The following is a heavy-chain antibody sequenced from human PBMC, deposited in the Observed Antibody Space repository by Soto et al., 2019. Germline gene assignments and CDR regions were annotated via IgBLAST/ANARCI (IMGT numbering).Heavy chain of an antibody. Sequence: EVQLVESGGGLVKPGGSLRVSCAASGFTFSNYTMNWVRQAPGKGLEWVSAISSSSLYIYYADSVKGRFTISRDNAKNSLYLQMNSLGAEDTAVYYCARANYDFWSGYSNYFGMDVCGQGTTVTVSS. CDR1: GFTFSNYT. CDR2: ISSSSLYI. V-gene: IGHV3-21*01. J-gene: IGHJ6*02. D-gene: IGHD3-3*01. CDR3: ARANYDFWSGYSNYFGMDV.